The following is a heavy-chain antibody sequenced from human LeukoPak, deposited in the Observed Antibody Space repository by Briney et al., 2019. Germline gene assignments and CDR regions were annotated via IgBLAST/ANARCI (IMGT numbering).Heavy chain of an antibody. CDR1: GFTFSSYA. V-gene: IGHV3-23*01. CDR2: ISGSGGST. CDR3: VQEGPRGLAFDI. J-gene: IGHJ3*02. Sequence: GGSLRLSCAASGFTFSSYAMSWVRQAPGKGLEWVSAISGSGGSTYYADSVKGRFTISRDNSKNTLYLQMNNLRAGDTAVYYCVQEGPRGLAFDIWGQGTKVTVSS.